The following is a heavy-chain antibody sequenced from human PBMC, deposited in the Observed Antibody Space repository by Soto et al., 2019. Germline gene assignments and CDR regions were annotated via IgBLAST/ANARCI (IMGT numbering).Heavy chain of an antibody. Sequence: QVQLVESGGGEVQPGRSLRLSCAASGFTFSHYAMHWVRQAPGKGLEWLAVISFDGGSKYYADSVKGRFTISRDNSKNTLYLQRNSLRADDTAVYYCARSAPYYPLDYWGRGTLVTVSS. J-gene: IGHJ4*02. V-gene: IGHV3-30-3*01. CDR3: ARSAPYYPLDY. D-gene: IGHD3-22*01. CDR2: ISFDGGSK. CDR1: GFTFSHYA.